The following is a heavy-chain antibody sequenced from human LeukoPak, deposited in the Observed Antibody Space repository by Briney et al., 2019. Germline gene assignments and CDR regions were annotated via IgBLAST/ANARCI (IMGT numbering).Heavy chain of an antibody. CDR3: ARDDYDFWSGYYGYFQH. J-gene: IGHJ1*01. V-gene: IGHV4-59*01. CDR1: GGSISSYY. D-gene: IGHD3-3*01. Sequence: SETLSLTCTVSGGSISSYYWSWIRQPPGKGPEWIGYIYYSGSTNYNPSLKSRVTISVDTSKNQFSLKLSSVTAADTAVYYCARDDYDFWSGYYGYFQHWGQGTLVTVSS. CDR2: IYYSGST.